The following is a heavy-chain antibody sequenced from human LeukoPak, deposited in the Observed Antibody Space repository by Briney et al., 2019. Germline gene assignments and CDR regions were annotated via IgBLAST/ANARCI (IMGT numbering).Heavy chain of an antibody. Sequence: SETLSLTCAVYGGSFSGYYWSWIRQPPGKGLEWIGYIYHSGSTYYNPSLKSRVTISVDRSKNQFSLKLSSVTAADTAVYYCARALVPAAIGDAYYYYMDVWGKGTTVTVSS. CDR3: ARALVPAAIGDAYYYYMDV. J-gene: IGHJ6*03. D-gene: IGHD2-2*02. CDR2: IYHSGST. CDR1: GGSFSGYY. V-gene: IGHV4-34*01.